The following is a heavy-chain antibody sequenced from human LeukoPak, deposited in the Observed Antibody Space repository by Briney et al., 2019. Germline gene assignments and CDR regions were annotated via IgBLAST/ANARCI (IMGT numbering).Heavy chain of an antibody. J-gene: IGHJ6*02. CDR2: TSSSSSYM. V-gene: IGHV3-21*01. CDR1: GFTFSSYT. Sequence: GGSLRLSCAATGFTFSSYTMNWVRQAPGKGLEWVSSTSSSSSYMYYATSVKGRFTISRDNAKNSLYLEMNSLRAEDTAVYYCARDGKNQLLGDYYYYGMDVWGQGTTVTVSS. D-gene: IGHD2-2*01. CDR3: ARDGKNQLLGDYYYYGMDV.